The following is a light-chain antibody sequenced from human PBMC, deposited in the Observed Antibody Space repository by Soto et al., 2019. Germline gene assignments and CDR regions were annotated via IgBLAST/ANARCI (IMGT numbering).Light chain of an antibody. V-gene: IGLV2-18*02. CDR3: SSYTSSSTVI. J-gene: IGLJ2*01. CDR2: EVS. Sequence: QSVLTQPPSVSGSPGQSVTISCTGTSSDIGSYNDVSWYHQPPGTAPKLIIYEVSNRPSGVADRFSGSKSGNTASLTISGLQAEDEADYYCSSYTSSSTVIFGGGTKVTVL. CDR1: SSDIGSYND.